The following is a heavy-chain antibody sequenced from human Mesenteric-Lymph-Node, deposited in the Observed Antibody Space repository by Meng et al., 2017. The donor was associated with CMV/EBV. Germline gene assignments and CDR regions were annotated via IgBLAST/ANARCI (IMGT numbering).Heavy chain of an antibody. CDR1: GYTFTDFY. V-gene: IGHV1-2*06. D-gene: IGHD2/OR15-2a*01. CDR3: ARDNVNPEGFDP. CDR2: INPNSGVS. J-gene: IGHJ5*02. Sequence: QVQLAQSRAEVGNHGAPVLVSCKASGYTFTDFYIHWVRQAPGQGLEWMGRINPNSGVSNSAQNFQGRVTMTRDTSISTAYMELGRLTSDDTAVYYCARDNVNPEGFDPWGQGTLVTVSS.